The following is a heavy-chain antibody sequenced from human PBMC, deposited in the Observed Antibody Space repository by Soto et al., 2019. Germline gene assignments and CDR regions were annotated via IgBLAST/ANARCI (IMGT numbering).Heavy chain of an antibody. V-gene: IGHV3-43*01. Sequence: GGSLRLSCAASGFTFDDYTMHWVRQAPGKGLEWVSLISWDGGSTYYADSVKGRFTISRDNSKNSLYLQMNSLRTEDTALYYCAKDMVTAGYYYDSSGYTGFDYWGQGTLVTVSS. D-gene: IGHD3-22*01. CDR1: GFTFDDYT. CDR3: AKDMVTAGYYYDSSGYTGFDY. J-gene: IGHJ4*02. CDR2: ISWDGGST.